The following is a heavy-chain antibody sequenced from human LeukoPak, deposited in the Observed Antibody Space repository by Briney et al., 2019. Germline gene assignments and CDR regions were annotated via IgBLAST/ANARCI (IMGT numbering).Heavy chain of an antibody. J-gene: IGHJ5*02. CDR3: AKDPAYSSSPNWFDP. Sequence: GGSLRLSCAASGFTVSSNYMSWVRQAPGKGLEWVSVIYSGGSTYYADSVKGRFTISRDNSKNTLYLQMNSLRAENTALYYCAKDPAYSSSPNWFDPWGQGTLVTVSS. V-gene: IGHV3-66*01. CDR1: GFTVSSNY. CDR2: IYSGGST. D-gene: IGHD6-6*01.